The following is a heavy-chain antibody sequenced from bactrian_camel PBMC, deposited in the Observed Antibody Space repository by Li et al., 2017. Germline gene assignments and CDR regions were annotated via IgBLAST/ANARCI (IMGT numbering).Heavy chain of an antibody. Sequence: QVQLVESGGGSVQAGGSLRLSCVASLDSYSHNSMAWFRQAPGKEREGIAAIYTGGGDEHYAESVKGRFTISRDNRKDMVYLQMDSLEAEDTAVYYCVRAWYSDYAPLYWGTGPRSPSP. J-gene: IGHJ4*01. CDR1: LDSYSHNS. CDR2: IYTGGGDE. D-gene: IGHD4*01. V-gene: IGHV3S54*01.